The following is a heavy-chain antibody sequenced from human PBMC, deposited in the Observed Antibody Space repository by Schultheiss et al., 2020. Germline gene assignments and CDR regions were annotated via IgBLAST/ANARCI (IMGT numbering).Heavy chain of an antibody. J-gene: IGHJ5*02. CDR2: IYPGDSDT. CDR3: ARLWLVPDYNWFDP. CDR1: GYSFTSYW. V-gene: IGHV5-51*01. Sequence: ESLKISCKGSGYSFTSYWIGWVRQMPGKGLEWMGIIYPGDSDTKYSPSFQGRVTISADKSISTAYLQWSSLKASDTAMYYCARLWLVPDYNWFDPWGQGTLVTVSA. D-gene: IGHD6-19*01.